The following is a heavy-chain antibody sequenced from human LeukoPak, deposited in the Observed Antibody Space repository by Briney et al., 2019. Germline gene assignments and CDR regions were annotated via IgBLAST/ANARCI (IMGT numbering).Heavy chain of an antibody. V-gene: IGHV3-48*02. Sequence: GGSLRLCCAASGFTFSSHSMNWVRQAPGKGLEWISYIRSSSSSIFYADSVKGRFTISTDNARNSLCLQMNSLRDEDTAVYYCARDLNWGFDYWGQGILVTVSS. J-gene: IGHJ4*02. D-gene: IGHD7-27*01. CDR1: GFTFSSHS. CDR3: ARDLNWGFDY. CDR2: IRSSSSSI.